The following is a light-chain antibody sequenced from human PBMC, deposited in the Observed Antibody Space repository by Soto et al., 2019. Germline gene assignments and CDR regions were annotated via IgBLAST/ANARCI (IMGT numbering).Light chain of an antibody. V-gene: IGKV1-33*01. Sequence: DIQMTQSPSSLSASVGDRVTITCQASQDIANYVNWYQQKPGKAPKLLIYDASNLDTGVPSRFSGGGSETEFTFTITSLQPEDVATYYCQQYDYLPLTFGGGTKVEIK. CDR2: DAS. J-gene: IGKJ4*01. CDR1: QDIANY. CDR3: QQYDYLPLT.